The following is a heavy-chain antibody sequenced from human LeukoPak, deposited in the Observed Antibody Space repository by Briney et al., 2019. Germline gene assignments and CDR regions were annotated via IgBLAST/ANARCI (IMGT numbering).Heavy chain of an antibody. CDR2: IYTSGGT. CDR1: GGSVSSGGYY. Sequence: SETLSLTCTVSGGSVSSGGYYWSWIRQPAGKGLEWIGRIYTSGGTNYNPSLKSRVTISLDTSNNQFSLNLTSVTAADTAVYYCAREPYYDFWSGYSFDSWGQGALVTVSS. D-gene: IGHD3-3*01. V-gene: IGHV4-61*02. CDR3: AREPYYDFWSGYSFDS. J-gene: IGHJ4*02.